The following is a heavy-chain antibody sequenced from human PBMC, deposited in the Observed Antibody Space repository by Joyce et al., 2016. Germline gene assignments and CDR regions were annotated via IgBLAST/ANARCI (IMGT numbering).Heavy chain of an antibody. CDR3: TRGRSEYSKTFNAYDI. V-gene: IGHV1-69*04. D-gene: IGHD2/OR15-2a*01. CDR1: GGNFYDYT. CDR2: IIPIVGVA. J-gene: IGHJ3*02. Sequence: VQLVQSGAEVKKPGSSVKVSCKVSGGNFYDYTITWVRQAPGQGLEWMGRIIPIVGVANYARKFRGRVALTADKSTATAYLELNSLRLDDTAMFFCTRGRSEYSKTFNAYDIWGQGTMVTVSS.